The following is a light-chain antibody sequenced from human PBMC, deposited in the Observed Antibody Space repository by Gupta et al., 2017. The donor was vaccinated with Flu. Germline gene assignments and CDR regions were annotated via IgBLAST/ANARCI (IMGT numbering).Light chain of an antibody. CDR2: GNS. Sequence: QSVLPHPPSVSRTARDRVTIYATAYNSSIGAGFDMHWYQQVPGTAPKLLIYGNSNRPSGVPDRFSGSKSGTSASLAITGLQAEDEADYYCQSYDSSVSGSVFGGGTKLTVL. V-gene: IGLV1-40*01. CDR3: QSYDSSVSGSV. CDR1: NSSIGAGFD. J-gene: IGLJ3*02.